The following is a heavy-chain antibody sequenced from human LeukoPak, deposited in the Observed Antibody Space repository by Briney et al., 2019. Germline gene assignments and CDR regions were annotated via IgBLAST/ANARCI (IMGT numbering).Heavy chain of an antibody. CDR2: IYYSGST. J-gene: IGHJ4*02. D-gene: IGHD5-18*01. CDR3: ARHHVDTAMVHYFDY. Sequence: PETLSLTCTVAGVSISSYYWSWVRQPPGKGLEWIGYIYYSGSTNYNPSLKSRVTISVDTSKNQFSLKLSSVTAADTAVYYCARHHVDTAMVHYFDYWGQGTLVTVSS. CDR1: GVSISSYY. V-gene: IGHV4-59*01.